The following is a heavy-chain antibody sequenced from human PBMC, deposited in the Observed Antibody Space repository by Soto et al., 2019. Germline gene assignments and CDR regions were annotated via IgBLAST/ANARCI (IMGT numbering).Heavy chain of an antibody. Sequence: ASVKVSCKASGGTFSSYAISWVRQAPGQGLEWMGGIIPIFGTANYAQKFQGRVTITADESTSTAYMELSSLGSEDTAVYYCASRYSSGWLPYYYYYGMDVWGQGTTVTVSS. CDR2: IIPIFGTA. J-gene: IGHJ6*02. V-gene: IGHV1-69*13. D-gene: IGHD6-19*01. CDR1: GGTFSSYA. CDR3: ASRYSSGWLPYYYYYGMDV.